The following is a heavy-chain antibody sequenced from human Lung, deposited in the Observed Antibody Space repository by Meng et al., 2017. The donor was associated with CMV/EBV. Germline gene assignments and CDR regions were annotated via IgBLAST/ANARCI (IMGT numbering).Heavy chain of an antibody. J-gene: IGHJ4*02. CDR3: ARGNGWRLDY. CDR1: GYTFTSSS. V-gene: IGHV7-4-1*01. Sequence: QVQLCQSGSELKKPGDSLKVSCQAAGYTFTSSSMNWGRHAPGQGLEWMGWININTGNPTYAQGFTGRFVFSLDTSVSTAYLQIDSLKADDTAVYYCARGNGWRLDYWGQGTLVTVSS. D-gene: IGHD6-19*01. CDR2: ININTGNP.